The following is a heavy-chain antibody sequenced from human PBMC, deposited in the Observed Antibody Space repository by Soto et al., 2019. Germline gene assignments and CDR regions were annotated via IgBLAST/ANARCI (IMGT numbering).Heavy chain of an antibody. Sequence: QITLKESDPTLVKPTQTLTLTCTFSGFSLDSPAVGVNWIRQPPGKALEWLGLNYWDDDKQYNPSLKSRLTITRDTSKNQVVLTMTNMDPVDTATYYCAHGSGWLSDYWGQGTLVTVSS. CDR1: GFSLDSPAVG. J-gene: IGHJ4*02. CDR3: AHGSGWLSDY. V-gene: IGHV2-5*02. D-gene: IGHD6-19*01. CDR2: NYWDDDK.